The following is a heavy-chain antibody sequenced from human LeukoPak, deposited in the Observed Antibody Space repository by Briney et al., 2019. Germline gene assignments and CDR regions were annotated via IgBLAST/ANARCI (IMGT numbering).Heavy chain of an antibody. J-gene: IGHJ5*02. D-gene: IGHD2/OR15-2a*01. CDR2: IYSGGNT. CDR1: GFTVSSNY. V-gene: IGHV3-53*01. CDR3: ASLGGGPILP. Sequence: PGGSLRLSCAASGFTVSSNYMSWVRQAPGKRLEWVSIIYSGGNTYYADSVKGRFTISRDNSKNTLYLQMNSLRAEDTAVYYCASLGGGPILPWGQGTLVTVSS.